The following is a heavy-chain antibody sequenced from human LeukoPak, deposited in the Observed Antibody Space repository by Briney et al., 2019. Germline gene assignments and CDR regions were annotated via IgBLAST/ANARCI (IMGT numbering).Heavy chain of an antibody. D-gene: IGHD3-10*01. CDR2: INHSGST. V-gene: IGHV4-34*01. J-gene: IGHJ4*02. CDR1: GGSFSGYY. Sequence: SETLSLTCAVYGGSFSGYYWSWIRQTPGKGLEWIGEINHSGSTNYNPSLKSRVTISVDTSKNQFSLKLSSVTAADTAVYYCARGGDVVLGYLIDYWGQGTLVTVSS. CDR3: ARGGDVVLGYLIDY.